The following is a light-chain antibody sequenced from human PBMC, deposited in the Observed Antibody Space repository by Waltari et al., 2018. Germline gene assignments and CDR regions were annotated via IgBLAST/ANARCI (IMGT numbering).Light chain of an antibody. V-gene: IGKV1-5*01. Sequence: DIHMTQSPSTLSASVGDRATITCRASETINTWLAWYQQNPGKAPNLIRYYASGWQSGVPSRFSCSGSGTEFTLTISSLQPGDFATYHCQQYNSYPYTFGQGTKLEI. CDR1: ETINTW. CDR3: QQYNSYPYT. CDR2: YAS. J-gene: IGKJ2*01.